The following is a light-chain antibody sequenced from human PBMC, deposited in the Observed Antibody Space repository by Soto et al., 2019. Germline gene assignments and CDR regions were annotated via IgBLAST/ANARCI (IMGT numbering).Light chain of an antibody. Sequence: EIVMTQSPATLSLSPGERATLSCRASQSVSSDLAWYHQKPGQAPRLLIYGASTRATGIPARFSGSGSGTEFTLTINSLQSEDFAVYYCQQYDDWQTFGQGTKVDIK. CDR1: QSVSSD. CDR3: QQYDDWQT. CDR2: GAS. J-gene: IGKJ1*01. V-gene: IGKV3-15*01.